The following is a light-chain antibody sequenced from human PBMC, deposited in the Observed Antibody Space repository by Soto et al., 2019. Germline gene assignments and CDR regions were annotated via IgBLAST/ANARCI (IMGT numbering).Light chain of an antibody. CDR3: QQSYSTIWT. Sequence: DIQMTQSPSSLSASVGDRVSITCRASQSIDSYLNWYQQKPGKAPKLLIYAASSLQSGVPSRFTGSGSGTDFTLTIRSLQPEDFATYYCQQSYSTIWTFGQGTKVEIK. V-gene: IGKV1-39*01. CDR1: QSIDSY. CDR2: AAS. J-gene: IGKJ1*01.